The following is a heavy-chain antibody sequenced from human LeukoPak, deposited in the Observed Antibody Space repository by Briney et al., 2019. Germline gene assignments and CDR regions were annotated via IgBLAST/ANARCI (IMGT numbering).Heavy chain of an antibody. CDR1: GYTFSSFE. J-gene: IGHJ4*02. CDR3: ARLRFSSSGSNFDY. V-gene: IGHV1-8*03. D-gene: IGHD6-25*01. Sequence: ASVKLSCKASGYTFSSFEIHWVRQAPGQGPEWMGRVNPSTGDTTYGQKFHNRITITRDTSRRSSDMELNTLRSEDTAVFFCARLRFSSSGSNFDYWGQGTLVTVSS. CDR2: VNPSTGDT.